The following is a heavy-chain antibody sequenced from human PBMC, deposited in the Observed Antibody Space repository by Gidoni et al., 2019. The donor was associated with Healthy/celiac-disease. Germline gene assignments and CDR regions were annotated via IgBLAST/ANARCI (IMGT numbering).Heavy chain of an antibody. D-gene: IGHD2-2*01. CDR1: GGTSSSYA. J-gene: IGHJ6*02. CDR3: ARVVVVPAAPPPEGQYYYYGMDV. CDR2: IIPIFGTA. V-gene: IGHV1-69*01. Sequence: QVQLVQSGAEVKKPGSSVKVSCKASGGTSSSYAISWVRQAPGQGLEWMGGIIPIFGTANYAQKFQGRVTITADESTSTAYMELSSLRSEDTAVYYCARVVVVPAAPPPEGQYYYYGMDVWGQGTTVTVSS.